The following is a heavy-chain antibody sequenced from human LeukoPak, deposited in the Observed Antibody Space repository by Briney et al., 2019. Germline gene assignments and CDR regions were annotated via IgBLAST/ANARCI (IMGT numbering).Heavy chain of an antibody. D-gene: IGHD5-24*01. J-gene: IGHJ4*02. V-gene: IGHV3-21*06. CDR3: TRVGYIDEGIDY. Sequence: PGRSLRLSCAASGFTFSSYGMHWVRQAPGKGLEWVSVISGSGGSTYYADSVKGRFTISRDNAKNSLYLQMNSLRAEDTAIYYCTRVGYIDEGIDYWGQGTLVTVSS. CDR1: GFTFSSYG. CDR2: ISGSGGST.